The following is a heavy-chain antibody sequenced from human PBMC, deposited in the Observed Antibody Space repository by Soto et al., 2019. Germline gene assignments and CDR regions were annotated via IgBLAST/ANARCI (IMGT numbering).Heavy chain of an antibody. Sequence: SGGSLRLSCATSGFIFSTYWMSWVRQAPGKGLEWVAHIKYDGSEKYYMGSGKGRFTISRDNAKNSLYLQMNSLRVEDTAVYYCAKRAFMTMVRALDYWGQGTLVTVSS. J-gene: IGHJ4*02. D-gene: IGHD3-10*01. CDR1: GFIFSTYW. V-gene: IGHV3-7*03. CDR2: IKYDGSEK. CDR3: AKRAFMTMVRALDY.